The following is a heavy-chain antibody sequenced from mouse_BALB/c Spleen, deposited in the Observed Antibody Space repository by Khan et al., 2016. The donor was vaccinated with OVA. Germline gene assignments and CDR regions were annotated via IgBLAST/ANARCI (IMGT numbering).Heavy chain of an antibody. V-gene: IGHV1-4*02. J-gene: IGHJ2*01. CDR3: ARRRAGYYFDY. Sequence: QVQLQQSGAELARPGASVKMSCKASGYTFTSYTMHWVKQRPGQGLEWIGYINPRSGYTDYNQKFKDKTTLTTDISSSTAYMQLSSLTSEDSAVXYCARRRAGYYFDYWGQGTTLTVSS. CDR2: INPRSGYT. CDR1: GYTFTSYT.